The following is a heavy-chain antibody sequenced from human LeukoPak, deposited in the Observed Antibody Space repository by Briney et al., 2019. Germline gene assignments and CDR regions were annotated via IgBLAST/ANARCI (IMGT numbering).Heavy chain of an antibody. J-gene: IGHJ4*02. CDR2: ISGGSSFT. D-gene: IGHD6-19*01. V-gene: IGHV3-21*01. Sequence: PGGSLRLSCAASGFSFSSFSMNWVRQAPGKGLEWVSYISGGSSFTYYVDSVKGRFTISRDNAKNSLYLQMNSLRAEDTAVYYCARDLGYSSGPNYWGQGTRVTVSS. CDR1: GFSFSSFS. CDR3: ARDLGYSSGPNY.